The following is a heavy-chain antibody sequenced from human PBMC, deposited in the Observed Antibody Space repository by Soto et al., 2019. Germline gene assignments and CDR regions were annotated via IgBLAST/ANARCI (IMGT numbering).Heavy chain of an antibody. J-gene: IGHJ6*02. CDR3: ARTIAVENYYYYGMDV. Sequence: GESLKISCKGSGYSFTSYWIGWVRQMPGKGLEWMGIIYPGDSDTRYSPSFQGQVTISADKSISTAYLQWSSLKASDTAMYYCARTIAVENYYYYGMDVWGQGTTVTVSS. CDR2: IYPGDSDT. V-gene: IGHV5-51*01. CDR1: GYSFTSYW. D-gene: IGHD6-19*01.